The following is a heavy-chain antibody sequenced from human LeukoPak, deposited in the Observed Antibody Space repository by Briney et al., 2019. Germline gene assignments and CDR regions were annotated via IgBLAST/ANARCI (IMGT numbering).Heavy chain of an antibody. CDR3: ARSYYYDSSGPQAFDI. Sequence: GGSLRLSCAASGFTFSSYAMHWVRQAPGKGLEYVSAISSNGGSTYYANSVEGRFTISRDNSKNTLYLQMGSLRAEDMAVYYCARSYYYDSSGPQAFDIWGQGTMVTVSS. CDR1: GFTFSSYA. V-gene: IGHV3-64*01. J-gene: IGHJ3*02. D-gene: IGHD3-22*01. CDR2: ISSNGGST.